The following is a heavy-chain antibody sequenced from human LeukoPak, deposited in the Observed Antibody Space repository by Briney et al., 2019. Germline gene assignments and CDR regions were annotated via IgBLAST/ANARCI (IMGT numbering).Heavy chain of an antibody. V-gene: IGHV3-7*03. CDR2: IKQDGSDR. Sequence: GGSLRLSCAASGITFRNYWMSWVRQAPGTGLEWVANIKQDGSDRNYVTSVRGRFTISRDNAESSLFLQMNSLRAEDTAVYYCVRNLAVAGTCFDSWGQGTLVTVSS. D-gene: IGHD6-19*01. CDR1: GITFRNYW. CDR3: VRNLAVAGTCFDS. J-gene: IGHJ4*02.